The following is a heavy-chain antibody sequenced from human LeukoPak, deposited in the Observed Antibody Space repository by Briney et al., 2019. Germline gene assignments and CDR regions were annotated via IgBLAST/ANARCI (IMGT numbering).Heavy chain of an antibody. J-gene: IGHJ6*03. V-gene: IGHV4-59*12. CDR2: IYYSGST. D-gene: IGHD2-15*01. CDR1: GGSTNNYY. Sequence: SETLSLTCTVSGGSTNNYYWTWIRQPPGKGLEWLGYIYYSGSTSYNPSLKSRVTISVDTSKNQFSLKLSSVTAADTAVYYCAREHCSGGSCYSIYYYYYMDVWGKGTTVTVSS. CDR3: AREHCSGGSCYSIYYYYYMDV.